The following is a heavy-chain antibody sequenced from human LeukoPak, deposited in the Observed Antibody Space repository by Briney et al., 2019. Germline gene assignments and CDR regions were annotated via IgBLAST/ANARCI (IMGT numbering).Heavy chain of an antibody. V-gene: IGHV3-48*03. CDR3: ARDADFWSGSYYFDY. Sequence: PGGSLRLSCAASGFTFSSYEMNWVRQAPGKGLEWVSYISSSGSTIYYADSVKGRFTISRDNAKNPLYLQMNSLRAEDTAVYYCARDADFWSGSYYFDYWGQGTLVTVSS. CDR1: GFTFSSYE. CDR2: ISSSGSTI. J-gene: IGHJ4*02. D-gene: IGHD3-3*01.